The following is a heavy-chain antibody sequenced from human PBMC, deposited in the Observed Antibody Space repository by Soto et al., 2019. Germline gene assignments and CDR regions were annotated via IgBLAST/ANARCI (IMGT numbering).Heavy chain of an antibody. V-gene: IGHV1-69*02. D-gene: IGHD3-10*01. CDR2: IIPILGIA. J-gene: IGHJ4*02. CDR3: ARAHMVRGVIPFDY. Sequence: QVQLVQSGAEVKKPGSSMKVSCKASGGNFSSYTISWVRQAPGQGLEWMGRIIPILGIANYAQKFQGRVTITADKSTSTAYMELSSLRSEDTAVYYRARAHMVRGVIPFDYWGQGTLVTVSS. CDR1: GGNFSSYT.